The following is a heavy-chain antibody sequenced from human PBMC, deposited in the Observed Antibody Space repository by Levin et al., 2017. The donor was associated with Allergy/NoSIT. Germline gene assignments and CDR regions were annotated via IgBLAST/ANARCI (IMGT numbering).Heavy chain of an antibody. CDR2: ISYDGSNK. Sequence: GESLKISCAASGFTFSSYAMHWVRQAPGKGLEWVAVISYDGSNKYYADSVKGRFTISRDNSKNTLYLQMNSLRAEDTAVYYCARDTTPVAARPYYYGMDVWGQGTTVTVSS. D-gene: IGHD6-6*01. J-gene: IGHJ6*02. V-gene: IGHV3-30*04. CDR3: ARDTTPVAARPYYYGMDV. CDR1: GFTFSSYA.